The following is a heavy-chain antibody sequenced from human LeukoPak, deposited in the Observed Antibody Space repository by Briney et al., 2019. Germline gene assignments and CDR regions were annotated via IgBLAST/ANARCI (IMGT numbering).Heavy chain of an antibody. CDR1: GLTFSSYA. CDR3: SRQTVLLLFGGFGVAFDI. CDR2: ISYDGSNK. D-gene: IGHD3-10*01. V-gene: IGHV3-30-3*01. J-gene: IGHJ3*02. Sequence: GGSLRLSCAASGLTFSSYAMHWVRQAPGKGLEWVAIISYDGSNKYYADSVKGRFTISRDNSKNTLYLRMNSLRVEDMAVYYCSRQTVLLLFGGFGVAFDIWGQGTMVTVSS.